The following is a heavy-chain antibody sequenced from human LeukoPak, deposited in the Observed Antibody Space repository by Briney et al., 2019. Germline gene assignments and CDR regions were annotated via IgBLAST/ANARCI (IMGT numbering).Heavy chain of an antibody. J-gene: IGHJ3*02. CDR2: INHSGST. CDR1: GGSFSGYY. V-gene: IGHV4-34*01. CDR3: ASQMIGSWDAFDI. D-gene: IGHD3-10*01. Sequence: KPSETLSLTCAVYGGSFSGYYWSWIRQPPGKGLEWIGEINHSGSTNYNPSLKSRVTISVDTSKNQFSLKLSSVTAADTAVYYCASQMIGSWDAFDIWGQGTMVTVSS.